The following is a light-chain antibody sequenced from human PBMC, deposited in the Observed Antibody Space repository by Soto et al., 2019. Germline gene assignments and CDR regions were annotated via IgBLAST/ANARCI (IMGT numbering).Light chain of an antibody. Sequence: DIQMTQSPSTLSASVGDRVTITCRASQSISNWLAWYQQRPGKAPKLLIYKASSLEGGVPSRFSGRGSGTEFTLTLSSLQPDDFATYYCQQYDTYSRTFGQGPKVEIK. CDR1: QSISNW. CDR3: QQYDTYSRT. J-gene: IGKJ1*01. V-gene: IGKV1-5*03. CDR2: KAS.